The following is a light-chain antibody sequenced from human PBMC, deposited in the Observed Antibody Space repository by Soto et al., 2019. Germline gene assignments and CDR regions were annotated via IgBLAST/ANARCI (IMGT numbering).Light chain of an antibody. CDR2: GAS. CDR1: QSVSSN. Sequence: EIVMTQSPATLSVSPGETATLSCWASQSVSSNLAWYQQKPGQAPRLLIYGASTRATDIPARFSGSGSGTEFTLTISSLQSEDVAVYYCQQYNNFWTFGQGTKVEIK. J-gene: IGKJ1*01. CDR3: QQYNNFWT. V-gene: IGKV3-15*01.